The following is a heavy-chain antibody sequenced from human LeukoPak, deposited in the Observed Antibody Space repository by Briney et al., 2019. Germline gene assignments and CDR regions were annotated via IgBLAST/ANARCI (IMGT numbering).Heavy chain of an antibody. CDR2: IYGGGST. V-gene: IGHV3-66*01. Sequence: GGSLRLSCAASGFTVSSNYMSWVRHTPGKGLEWVSLIYGGGSTYYADSVKGRFTISRDNSKNTLYLQMNSLRAEDTAVYYCASRDKGYYYGMDVWGQGTTVTVSS. D-gene: IGHD5-24*01. J-gene: IGHJ6*02. CDR1: GFTVSSNY. CDR3: ASRDKGYYYGMDV.